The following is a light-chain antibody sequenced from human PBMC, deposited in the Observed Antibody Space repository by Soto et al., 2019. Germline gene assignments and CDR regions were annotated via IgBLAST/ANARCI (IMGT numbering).Light chain of an antibody. CDR1: QGISSY. CDR2: AAS. CDR3: QQLNTYPFS. J-gene: IGKJ4*01. V-gene: IGKV1-9*01. Sequence: DIQLTQSPSFLSASVGDRVTITCRASQGISSYLAWYQQKPGKAPKLLIYAASTLQSGVPSRFSGSESGTELTLTISSRKPEDFATYDWQQLNTYPFSFGGGTKVEIK.